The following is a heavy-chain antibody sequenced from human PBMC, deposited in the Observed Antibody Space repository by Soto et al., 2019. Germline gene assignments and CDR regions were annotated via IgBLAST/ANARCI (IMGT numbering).Heavy chain of an antibody. J-gene: IGHJ4*02. Sequence: QITLKESGPPLVKPTQPLTLSCTFSGFPLSTYGEGVAWIRQPPGKALEWLALIYWDDDMRNSPSLRNRLTVANDTSKNQAVVTMPNVDPMDTGTYFCGQSGLTSLADSWGPGIGVTFAS. CDR1: GFPLSTYGEG. D-gene: IGHD2-2*01. CDR2: IYWDDDM. CDR3: GQSGLTSLADS. V-gene: IGHV2-5*02.